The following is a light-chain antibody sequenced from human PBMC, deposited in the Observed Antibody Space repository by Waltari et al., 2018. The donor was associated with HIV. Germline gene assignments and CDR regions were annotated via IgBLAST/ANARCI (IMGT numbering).Light chain of an antibody. CDR3: GAWDDSLSAWV. CDR2: KNN. V-gene: IGLV1-47*01. CDR1: RSNFEFNY. Sequence: QSVLTQPPSASGTPGQRIIISCSGGRSNFEFNYVNWFQHLPGTAPTLLIQKNNQRTSGVPDRFSASKSGTSASLAIRGLRSEDEADCYCGAWDDSLSAWVFGGGTKLSVL. J-gene: IGLJ3*02.